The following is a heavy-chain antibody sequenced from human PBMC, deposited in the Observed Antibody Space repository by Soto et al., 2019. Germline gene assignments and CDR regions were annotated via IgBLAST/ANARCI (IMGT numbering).Heavy chain of an antibody. CDR2: IYSSGIT. Sequence: QVQLQESGPGLVKPSQTLSLTCTVSGGSISSGGYYWSWIRQHPGKGLEWIGYIYSSGITYYKPSRKCSVTIMVETFVTPFSLKLSLGAAGDTAVYYCDRAKTAPPAGRAVVVGVADNPYFDYWGQGTLVTVS. J-gene: IGHJ4*02. CDR3: DRAKTAPPAGRAVVVGVADNPYFDY. D-gene: IGHD2-15*01. CDR1: GGSISSGGYY. V-gene: IGHV4-31*01.